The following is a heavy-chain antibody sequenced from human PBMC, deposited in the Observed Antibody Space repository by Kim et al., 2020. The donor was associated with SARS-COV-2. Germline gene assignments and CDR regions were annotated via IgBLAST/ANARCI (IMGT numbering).Heavy chain of an antibody. CDR2: ISAYNGNT. CDR1: GYTFTSYG. Sequence: ASVKVSCKASGYTFTSYGISWVRQAPGQGLEWMGWISAYNGNTNYAQKLQGRVTMTTDTSTSTAYMELRSLRSDDTAVYYCARDCSGGSCYPYYYYYGMDVWGQGTTVTVSS. V-gene: IGHV1-18*01. D-gene: IGHD2-15*01. J-gene: IGHJ6*02. CDR3: ARDCSGGSCYPYYYYYGMDV.